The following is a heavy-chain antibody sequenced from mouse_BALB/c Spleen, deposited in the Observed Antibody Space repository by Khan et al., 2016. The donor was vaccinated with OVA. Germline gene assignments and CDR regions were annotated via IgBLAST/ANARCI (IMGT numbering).Heavy chain of an antibody. D-gene: IGHD2-2*01. J-gene: IGHJ2*01. V-gene: IGHV5-6*01. Sequence: EVELVESGGDLVKPGGSLKLSCAASGFTFSSYGMSWVRQTPDKRLEWVATISSGGSYTYYPDSVKGRFTIPRDNAKNTLYLQMSSLKSEDTARDYCAREGFYGYYFDYWGQGTTLTVSS. CDR2: ISSGGSYT. CDR1: GFTFSSYG. CDR3: AREGFYGYYFDY.